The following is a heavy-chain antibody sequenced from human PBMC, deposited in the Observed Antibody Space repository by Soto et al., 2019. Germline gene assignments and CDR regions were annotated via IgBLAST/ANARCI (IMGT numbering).Heavy chain of an antibody. Sequence: GGSLRLSCAASGFTVSSNYMSWVRQAPGKGLEWVSVIYSGGSTYYADSVKGRFTVSRDNSKNTLYLQMNSLRAEDTAVYYCATPTVPYYYYGMDVWGQGTTVTVSS. CDR1: GFTVSSNY. D-gene: IGHD4-17*01. J-gene: IGHJ6*02. CDR3: ATPTVPYYYYGMDV. CDR2: IYSGGST. V-gene: IGHV3-53*01.